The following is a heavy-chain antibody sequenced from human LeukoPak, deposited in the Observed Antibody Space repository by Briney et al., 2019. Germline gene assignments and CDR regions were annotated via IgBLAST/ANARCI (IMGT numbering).Heavy chain of an antibody. CDR3: AKDRRTISDYYYFYYMDV. J-gene: IGHJ6*03. V-gene: IGHV1-2*02. D-gene: IGHD1-14*01. CDR2: INLYSGGK. CDR1: GYTFNAYY. Sequence: ASVKVSCKASGYTFNAYYMHWVRQAPGQGGEGMGWINLYSGGKNYAQKFQGRVTLTRDTSTSTTHMELSRLRTDDTAVYFCAKDRRTISDYYYFYYMDVWGKGTTVTVSS.